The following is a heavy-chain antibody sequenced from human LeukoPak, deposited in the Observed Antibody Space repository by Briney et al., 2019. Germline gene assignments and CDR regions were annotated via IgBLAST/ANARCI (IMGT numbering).Heavy chain of an antibody. J-gene: IGHJ5*02. D-gene: IGHD3-3*01. Sequence: SERLSLTCTVSGASISSGNYYWDWSRQPPGKGLEWIGGISYSGGTYYNPSLKSRVTISVDTSKNQFSLKLSSVTAADTAMYYCARRAVEITIFGVVPRGFDPWGQGTLVTVSS. CDR3: ARRAVEITIFGVVPRGFDP. CDR2: ISYSGGT. CDR1: GASISSGNYY. V-gene: IGHV4-39*01.